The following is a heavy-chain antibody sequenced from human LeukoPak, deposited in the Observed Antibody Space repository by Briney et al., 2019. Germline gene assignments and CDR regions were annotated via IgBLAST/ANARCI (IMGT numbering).Heavy chain of an antibody. CDR1: GYTFTGYY. Sequence: ASVKVSCKASGYTFTGYYMHWVRQAPGQGLEWMGWINPNSGGTNYARKFQGRVTMTRDTSISTAYMELSRLRSDDTAVYYCARVLGYCSSTSCPSEFDYWGQGTLVTVSS. CDR2: INPNSGGT. V-gene: IGHV1-2*02. J-gene: IGHJ4*02. D-gene: IGHD2-2*01. CDR3: ARVLGYCSSTSCPSEFDY.